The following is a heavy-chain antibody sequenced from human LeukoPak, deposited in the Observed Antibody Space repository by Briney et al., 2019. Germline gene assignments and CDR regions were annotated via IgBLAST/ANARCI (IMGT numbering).Heavy chain of an antibody. V-gene: IGHV1-2*02. CDR3: ARAGQLVRYFDY. CDR2: INANSGGT. CDR1: GYTFTGYY. J-gene: IGHJ4*02. D-gene: IGHD6-13*01. Sequence: ASVKVSCKASGYTFTGYYMHWVRQAPGQRLEWRGWINANSGGTNYAQKFQGRVTMTRDTSISTAYMELSRLRSDDTAVYYCARAGQLVRYFDYWGQGTLVTVSS.